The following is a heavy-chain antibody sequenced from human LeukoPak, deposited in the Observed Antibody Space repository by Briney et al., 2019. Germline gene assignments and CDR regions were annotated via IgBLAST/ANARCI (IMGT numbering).Heavy chain of an antibody. Sequence: SVKVSCKSSGGTFSSYAISWVRQAPGQGLEWMGGIIPIFGTANYAQKFQGRVTITTDESTSTAYMELSSLRSEDTAVYYCGGEYYDFWSGYRSNYYYYMDVWGKGTTVTVSS. D-gene: IGHD3-3*01. J-gene: IGHJ6*03. CDR2: IIPIFGTA. CDR3: GGEYYDFWSGYRSNYYYYMDV. CDR1: GGTFSSYA. V-gene: IGHV1-69*05.